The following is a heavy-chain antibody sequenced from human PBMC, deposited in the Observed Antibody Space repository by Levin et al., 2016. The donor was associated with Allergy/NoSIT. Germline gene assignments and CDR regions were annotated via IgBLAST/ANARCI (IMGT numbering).Heavy chain of an antibody. V-gene: IGHV3-21*01. CDR3: GYSSGWEFDY. J-gene: IGHJ4*02. CDR2: ITASGNLV. Sequence: GESLKISCAASGFAFDTYSMNWVRQPPGKGLEWVSAITASGNLVYYADSLKGRFTISRDNAKNSLYLQMNSLRAEDTAVYYCGYSSGWEFDYWGQGTVVTVSS. CDR1: GFAFDTYS. D-gene: IGHD6-19*01.